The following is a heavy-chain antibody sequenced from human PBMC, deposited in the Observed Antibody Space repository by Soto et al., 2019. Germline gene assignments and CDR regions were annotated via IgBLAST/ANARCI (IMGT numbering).Heavy chain of an antibody. Sequence: QMQLQESGPGLVKPSETLSLTCTVSGGSISSRSYYWGWIRQPPGKGLEWIGTLYYSVSTYYNPSLKRRVTISVDTSKNQFSLNLSSVTAADTAVYYCMKSFGSGSLIHSYGMDVWGEGTTVTVSS. CDR1: GGSISSRSYY. CDR2: LYYSVST. J-gene: IGHJ6*04. D-gene: IGHD3-10*01. V-gene: IGHV4-39*01. CDR3: MKSFGSGSLIHSYGMDV.